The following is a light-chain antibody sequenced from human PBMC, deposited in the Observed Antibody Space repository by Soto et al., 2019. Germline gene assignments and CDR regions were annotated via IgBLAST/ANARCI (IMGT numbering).Light chain of an antibody. CDR3: SSYAGSNNYVV. V-gene: IGLV2-8*01. CDR1: SSDVGGYNY. J-gene: IGLJ2*01. CDR2: EVT. Sequence: QSVLTQPPSASGSPGQSVTISCTGTSSDVGGYNYVSWYQQHPGKAPKLMIYEVTKRPSGVPDRLSGSKSGNTASLAVAELQAEHDADYLCSSYAGSNNYVVFGGGTQLTVL.